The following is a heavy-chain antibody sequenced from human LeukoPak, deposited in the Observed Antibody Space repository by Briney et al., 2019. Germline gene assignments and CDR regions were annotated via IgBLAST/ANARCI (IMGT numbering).Heavy chain of an antibody. CDR3: AAVSGIGYGMDV. CDR2: IVVGSGNI. CDR1: GFTFTSSA. Sequence: ASVKVSCKASGFTFTSSAMQWVRQARGQRLEWIGWIVVGSGNINYAQKFQERVTITRDMSTSTAYMELSSLRSEDTAVYYCAAVSGIGYGMDVWGQGTTVTVSS. D-gene: IGHD6-13*01. J-gene: IGHJ6*02. V-gene: IGHV1-58*02.